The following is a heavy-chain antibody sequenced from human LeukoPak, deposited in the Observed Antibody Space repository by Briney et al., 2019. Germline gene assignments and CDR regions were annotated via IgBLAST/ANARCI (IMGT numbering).Heavy chain of an antibody. CDR1: GGSVSSGGDY. CDR2: IYHSGST. D-gene: IGHD3-3*01. Sequence: SETLSVTCIVSGGSVSSGGDYWSWIRQPPGKGLEWIGYIYHSGSTDYNPSLKSRVTISVDTSKNQFSLKLSSVTAADTAVYYCAGANVWSGYYTAPLWGQGTLVTVSS. V-gene: IGHV4-61*08. CDR3: AGANVWSGYYTAPL. J-gene: IGHJ4*02.